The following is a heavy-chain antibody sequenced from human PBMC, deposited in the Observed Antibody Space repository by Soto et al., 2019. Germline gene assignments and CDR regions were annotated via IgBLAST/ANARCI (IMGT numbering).Heavy chain of an antibody. CDR1: GGSISSGDYY. D-gene: IGHD5-18*01. CDR2: IYYSGST. Sequence: QVHLQESGPGLVKPSQTLSLTCTVSGGSISSGDYYWSWIRQPPGKGLEWIGYIYYSGSTYYNPSLKSCVTISVDTSKNRFSLELSTVTARDTAGYYCAREANVDTAMVAPWFDPWGQRTLVTVSS. V-gene: IGHV4-30-4*01. J-gene: IGHJ5*02. CDR3: AREANVDTAMVAPWFDP.